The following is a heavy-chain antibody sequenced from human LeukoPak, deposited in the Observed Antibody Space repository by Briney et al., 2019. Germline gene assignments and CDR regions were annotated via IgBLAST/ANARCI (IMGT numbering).Heavy chain of an antibody. CDR2: IKQDGSEK. J-gene: IGHJ6*03. V-gene: IGHV3-7*01. Sequence: GGSLRLSCAASGFTFSSYWMSWVRQAPGKGLEWVANIKQDGSEKYYVDSVKGRFTISRDNAKNSLYLQMSSLRAEDTAVYYCARDLMVRGVRYYYMDVWGKGTTVTVSS. CDR1: GFTFSSYW. D-gene: IGHD3-10*01. CDR3: ARDLMVRGVRYYYMDV.